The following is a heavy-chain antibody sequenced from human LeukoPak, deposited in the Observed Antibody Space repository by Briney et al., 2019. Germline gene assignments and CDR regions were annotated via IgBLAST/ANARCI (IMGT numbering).Heavy chain of an antibody. D-gene: IGHD1-26*01. CDR1: GFTFSNAW. CDR2: IKSKTDGGTT. V-gene: IGHV3-15*01. J-gene: IGHJ4*02. Sequence: GGSLRLSCAASGFTFSNAWMSWVRQAPGKGLEWVGRIKSKTDGGTTDYAAPVKGRFTISRDDSKNTLYLQMNSLKTEDTAVYYCTTDVVGATQFDYWGQGTLVTVSS. CDR3: TTDVVGATQFDY.